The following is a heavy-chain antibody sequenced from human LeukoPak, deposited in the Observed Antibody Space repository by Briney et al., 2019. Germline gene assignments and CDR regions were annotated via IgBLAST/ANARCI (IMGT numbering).Heavy chain of an antibody. CDR2: INPNSGGT. CDR3: ASHIEAAVYYFDY. J-gene: IGHJ4*02. CDR1: GYTFTDYY. D-gene: IGHD6-13*01. V-gene: IGHV1-2*02. Sequence: GASVKVSCKASGYTFTDYYLHWVRQAPGQGLEWMGWINPNSGGTIYAQKFKGRVTMTRDTSISTAYMELSRLRSDDSALYYCASHIEAAVYYFDYWGQGALVTVSS.